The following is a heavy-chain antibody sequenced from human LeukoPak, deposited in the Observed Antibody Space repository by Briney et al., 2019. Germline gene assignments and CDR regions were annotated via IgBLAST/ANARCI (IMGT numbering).Heavy chain of an antibody. CDR2: ISYDGSNK. CDR1: GFTFSSYG. J-gene: IGHJ4*02. D-gene: IGHD3-16*01. V-gene: IGHV3-30*03. CDR3: ARVESFYWGY. Sequence: GGSLRLSCAASGFTFSSYGMHWVRQAPGKGLEWVAVISYDGSNKYYADSVKGRFTISRDNAKNSLYLQMNSLRAEDTALYYCARVESFYWGYWGQGTLVTVSS.